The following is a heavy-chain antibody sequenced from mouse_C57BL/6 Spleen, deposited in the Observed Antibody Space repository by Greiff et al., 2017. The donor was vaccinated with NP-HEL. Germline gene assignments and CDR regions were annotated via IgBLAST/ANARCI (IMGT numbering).Heavy chain of an antibody. CDR1: GYSITSGYG. J-gene: IGHJ2*01. Sequence: EVKLQESGPGLVKPSQSLSLTCTVTGYSITSGYGWNWIRQFPGNTLEWMGYISYSGSTNYNPSLKSRISIIRDTSKNQFVLQLNSVTTEVTATYYCARTARIKYWGQGTTLTVSS. CDR2: ISYSGST. V-gene: IGHV3-2*02. CDR3: ARTARIKY. D-gene: IGHD1-2*01.